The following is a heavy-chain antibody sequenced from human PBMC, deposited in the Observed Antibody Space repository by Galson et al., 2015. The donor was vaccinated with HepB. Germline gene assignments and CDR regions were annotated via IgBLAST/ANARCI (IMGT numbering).Heavy chain of an antibody. D-gene: IGHD6-19*01. Sequence: SVKVSCKASGYTFTSCAMNWVRQAPGQGLEWMGWINTNTGNPTYAQGFTGRFVFSLDTSVSTAYLQISSLKAEDTAVYYCARVHIAVAGPSYYYYGMDVWGQGTTVTVSS. CDR2: INTNTGNP. CDR1: GYTFTSCA. CDR3: ARVHIAVAGPSYYYYGMDV. J-gene: IGHJ6*02. V-gene: IGHV7-4-1*02.